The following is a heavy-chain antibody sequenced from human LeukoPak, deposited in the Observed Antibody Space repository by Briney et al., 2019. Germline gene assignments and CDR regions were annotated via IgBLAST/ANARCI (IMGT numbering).Heavy chain of an antibody. CDR1: GFTLSSNY. J-gene: IGHJ5*02. CDR3: ARVVNPYHSSSYYYRGENWFDP. V-gene: IGHV3-53*01. Sequence: GGSLRLSCAASGFTLSSNYMSWVRQAPGKGLEWVSVIYSGGSTYYADSVKGRFTISRDNSKNTLYLQMNSLRAEDTAVYYCARVVNPYHSSSYYYRGENWFDPWGQGTLVTVSS. CDR2: IYSGGST. D-gene: IGHD3-22*01.